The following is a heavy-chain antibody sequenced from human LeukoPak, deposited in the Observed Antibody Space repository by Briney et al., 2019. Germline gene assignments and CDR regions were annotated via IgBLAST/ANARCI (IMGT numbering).Heavy chain of an antibody. D-gene: IGHD5-18*01. V-gene: IGHV4-31*03. CDR3: ASVDTAMATVIDY. CDR1: GGSISSGGYY. J-gene: IGHJ4*02. Sequence: PSETLSLTCTVSGGSISSGGYYWSWIRQHPGKGLEWIGYIYYSGSTYYNPSLKSRVTISVDTSKNQFSLKLSPVTAADTAVYYCASVDTAMATVIDYWGQGTLVTVSS. CDR2: IYYSGST.